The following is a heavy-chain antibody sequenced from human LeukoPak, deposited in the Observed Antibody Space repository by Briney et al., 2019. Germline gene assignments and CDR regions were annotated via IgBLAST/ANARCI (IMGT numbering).Heavy chain of an antibody. D-gene: IGHD3-22*01. J-gene: IGHJ3*02. CDR1: GFTFDDYA. CDR2: ITWHGGSR. CDR3: TRSLPYYYDSSGYDDAFDI. Sequence: PGGSLRLSCAASGFTFDDYAMHWVRQAPGKGLEWVSGITWHGGSRGYADSVKGRFTISRDNAANSLYLQMNSLRAEDMALYYCTRSLPYYYDSSGYDDAFDIWGQGTMVTVSS. V-gene: IGHV3-9*03.